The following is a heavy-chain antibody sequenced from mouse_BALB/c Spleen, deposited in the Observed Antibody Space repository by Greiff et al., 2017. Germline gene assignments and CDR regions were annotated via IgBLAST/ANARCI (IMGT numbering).Heavy chain of an antibody. Sequence: EVKVVESGGGLVQPGGSRKLSCAASGFTFSSFGMHWVRQAPEKGLEWVAYISSGSSTIYYADTVKGRFTISRDNPKNTLFLQMTSLRSEDTAMYYGAREAELGRRYFDNWGQGTTLTVSS. J-gene: IGHJ2*01. D-gene: IGHD4-1*01. CDR1: GFTFSSFG. CDR3: AREAELGRRYFDN. CDR2: ISSGSSTI. V-gene: IGHV5-17*02.